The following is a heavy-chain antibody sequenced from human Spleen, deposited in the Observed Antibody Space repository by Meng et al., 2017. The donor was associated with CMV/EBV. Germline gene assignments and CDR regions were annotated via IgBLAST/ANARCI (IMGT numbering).Heavy chain of an antibody. D-gene: IGHD1-26*01. J-gene: IGHJ5*02. Sequence: ASVKVSCKASGYTFTGYYMHWVRQAPGQGLEWMGVIDPSSGNTDNVQRFRGRVTMTRDTSTSTVYMELSSLRSEDTALYYCARDLSGTYSNWLDPWGQGTLVTVSS. CDR2: IDPSSGNT. V-gene: IGHV1-46*01. CDR1: GYTFTGYY. CDR3: ARDLSGTYSNWLDP.